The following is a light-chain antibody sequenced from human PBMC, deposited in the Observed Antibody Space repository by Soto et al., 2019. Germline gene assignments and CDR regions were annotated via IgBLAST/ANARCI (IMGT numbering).Light chain of an antibody. CDR1: QSVYNG. J-gene: IGKJ5*01. V-gene: IGKV3-15*01. Sequence: EVGMTQSPATLSVSPGETATLSCRSSQSVYNGLAWYQQRPGQAPRLLIYDASTRATGIPARFSGSGYGTELTLTISSLQSEDSAVYYCQQYNVRPPATFGQGTRLEIQ. CDR3: QQYNVRPPAT. CDR2: DAS.